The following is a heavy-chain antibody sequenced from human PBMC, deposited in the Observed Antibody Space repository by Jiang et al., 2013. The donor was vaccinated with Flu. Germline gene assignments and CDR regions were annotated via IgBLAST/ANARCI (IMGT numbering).Heavy chain of an antibody. CDR3: AVDLGGVKGLDI. V-gene: IGHV1-58*02. CDR1: GFTFTTSA. D-gene: IGHD3-10*01. J-gene: IGHJ3*02. CDR2: IVVGRGNT. Sequence: KVSCKASGFTFTTSAMQWVRQARGQRLEWIGWIVVGRGNTNYAQKFQERVTITRDMSTSTAYMELSSLRSEDTAVYYCAVDLGGVKGLDIWGQGTMVTVSS.